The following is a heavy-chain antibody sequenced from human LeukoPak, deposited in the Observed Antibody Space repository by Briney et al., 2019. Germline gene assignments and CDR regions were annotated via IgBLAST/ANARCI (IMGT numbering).Heavy chain of an antibody. Sequence: PGGSLRLSCSASGFTFNRFYLHWVRQAPGKGLEWVAVISYDGNNKYYADSVKGRFTISRDNSKNTLFLQMNSLRAEDTAVYYCAKGVDYCSGGSCPADYWGPGTLVTVSS. V-gene: IGHV3-30*18. CDR3: AKGVDYCSGGSCPADY. J-gene: IGHJ4*02. D-gene: IGHD2-15*01. CDR2: ISYDGNNK. CDR1: GFTFNRFY.